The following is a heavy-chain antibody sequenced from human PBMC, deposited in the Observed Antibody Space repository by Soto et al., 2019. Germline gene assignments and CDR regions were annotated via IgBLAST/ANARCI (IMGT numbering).Heavy chain of an antibody. Sequence: LRLSCAASGYTFSSYWMHWVRQAPGKGLVWVSRVNGDGSSTSYADPVKGRFTISRDNAKNTVHLQMDSLRAEDTAVYYCARVMANLPWYFDYWGQGTLVTV. D-gene: IGHD2-8*01. CDR3: ARVMANLPWYFDY. CDR1: GYTFSSYW. CDR2: VNGDGSST. V-gene: IGHV3-74*01. J-gene: IGHJ4*02.